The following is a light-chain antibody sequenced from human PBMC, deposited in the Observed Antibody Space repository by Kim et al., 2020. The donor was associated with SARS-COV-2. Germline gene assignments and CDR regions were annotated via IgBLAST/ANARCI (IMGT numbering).Light chain of an antibody. CDR3: QHYNTYSAT. CDR1: QSISTW. Sequence: SASARDRVTITCRASQSISTWLAWYQQTPGRAPKLLIYEASNLENGVPSRFSGSGSGTEFTLTINSLQPDDFATYYCQHYNTYSATFGQGTKLEI. V-gene: IGKV1-5*03. J-gene: IGKJ2*01. CDR2: EAS.